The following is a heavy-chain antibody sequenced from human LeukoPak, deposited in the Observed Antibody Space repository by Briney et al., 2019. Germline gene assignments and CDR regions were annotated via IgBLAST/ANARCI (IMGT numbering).Heavy chain of an antibody. Sequence: PGGSLRLSCAASGFTFSDYAIHWVRLAPGRGLEWVSAISYDGGSKYYADSVKGRFTISRDNSKNTLYLQMNSLRAEDTAVYYCATESSGSYFGVWDYWGQGTLVTVSS. CDR3: ATESSGSYFGVWDY. CDR1: GFTFSDYA. CDR2: ISYDGGSK. D-gene: IGHD1-26*01. V-gene: IGHV3-30*14. J-gene: IGHJ4*02.